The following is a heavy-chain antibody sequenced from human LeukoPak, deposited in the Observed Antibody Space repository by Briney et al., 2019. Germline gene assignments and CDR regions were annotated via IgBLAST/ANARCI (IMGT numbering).Heavy chain of an antibody. CDR2: IYYSGST. V-gene: IGHV4-39*01. J-gene: IGHJ6*03. CDR1: GGSISSSSYY. CDR3: ARHQKIVAVNYASQAQLFPDYYYYYYMDV. Sequence: SETLSLTCTVSGGSISSSSYYWGWIRQPPGKGLEWIGSIYYSGSTYYNPSLKSRVTISVDTSKNQFSLKLSSVTAADTAVYYCARHQKIVAVNYASQAQLFPDYYYYYYMDVWGKGTTVTISS. D-gene: IGHD3-22*01.